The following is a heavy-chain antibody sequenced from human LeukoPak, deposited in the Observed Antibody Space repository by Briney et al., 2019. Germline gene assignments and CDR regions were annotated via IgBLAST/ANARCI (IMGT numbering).Heavy chain of an antibody. D-gene: IGHD3-16*02. J-gene: IGHJ4*02. V-gene: IGHV3-30*18. CDR2: ISYDGSNK. CDR3: AKDWSYHYTVDY. Sequence: GGSLRLSCATSGFTFSSCAMHWVRQAPGKGLEWVVFISYDGSNKYYADSVKGRFTISRDNSKNTLYLQMNSLRPEDTAVYYCAKDWSYHYTVDYWGQGTLVTVSS. CDR1: GFTFSSCA.